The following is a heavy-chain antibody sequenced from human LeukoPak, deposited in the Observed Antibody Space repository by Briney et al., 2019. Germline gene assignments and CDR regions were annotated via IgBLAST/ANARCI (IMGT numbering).Heavy chain of an antibody. J-gene: IGHJ3*02. V-gene: IGHV5-51*01. CDR1: GYSLTSYW. Sequence: GESLKISCKGSGYSLTSYWIGWVRQMPGKGLEWVGIIYPGDSDTRYSPSFQGQVTISADKSISTAYLQWSSLKASDTAMYYCARPITGTTLAFDIWGQGTMVTVSS. CDR2: IYPGDSDT. D-gene: IGHD1-7*01. CDR3: ARPITGTTLAFDI.